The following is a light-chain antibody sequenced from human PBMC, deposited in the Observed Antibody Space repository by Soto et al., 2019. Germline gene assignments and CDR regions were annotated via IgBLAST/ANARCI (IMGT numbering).Light chain of an antibody. CDR2: AAS. V-gene: IGKV1-9*01. J-gene: IGKJ1*01. CDR3: QQYTSYPWT. CDR1: QGISSD. Sequence: DIQLTQSPAFLSASVGDRVTITCRASQGISSDLAWYQQNPGKAPKLLIYAASTLQNGVPSTFSGSGSGTEFTLTISSLQPDDFATYYCQQYTSYPWTFGQGTKVDIK.